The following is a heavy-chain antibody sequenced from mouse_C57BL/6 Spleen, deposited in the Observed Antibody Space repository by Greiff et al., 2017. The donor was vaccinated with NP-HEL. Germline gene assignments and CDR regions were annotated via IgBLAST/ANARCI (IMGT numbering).Heavy chain of an antibody. J-gene: IGHJ2*01. D-gene: IGHD1-1*01. CDR1: GYSITSGYY. Sequence: EVQLQQSGPGLVKPSQSLSLTCSVTGYSITSGYYWNWIRQFPGNKLEWMGYISYDGSNNYNPSLKNRISITRDTSKNQFFLKLNSVTTEDTATYYCARAYYYGSRGFDYWGQGTTLTVSS. V-gene: IGHV3-6*01. CDR3: ARAYYYGSRGFDY. CDR2: ISYDGSN.